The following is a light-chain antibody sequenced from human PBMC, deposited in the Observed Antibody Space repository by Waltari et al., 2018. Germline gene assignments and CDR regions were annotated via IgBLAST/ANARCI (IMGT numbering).Light chain of an antibody. CDR2: EVS. CDR3: SSYRRSNTLV. J-gene: IGLJ2*01. Sequence: QSALTQPPSVSGSPGQSVTISCTGTSSDVGSYNRVSWYQQPPGTAPKLMIYEVSKRPSGVPDRFSGSKSGNTASLTSSGLQAEDEADYYCSSYRRSNTLVFGGGTKLTVL. V-gene: IGLV2-18*02. CDR1: SSDVGSYNR.